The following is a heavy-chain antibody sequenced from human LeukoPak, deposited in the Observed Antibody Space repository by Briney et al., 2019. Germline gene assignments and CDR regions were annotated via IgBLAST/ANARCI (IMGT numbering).Heavy chain of an antibody. CDR3: SRRGSGGFHVDY. Sequence: ASVKVSCKASGYTFTGYYIHWVRQAPGQGLEWMGWINPNTGVTNSAQTFQGRVTMTRDTSISTAYMELSRLTSDDTAFYYCSRRGSGGFHVDYWGQGTLVTVSS. CDR2: INPNTGVT. V-gene: IGHV1-2*02. D-gene: IGHD3-10*01. J-gene: IGHJ4*02. CDR1: GYTFTGYY.